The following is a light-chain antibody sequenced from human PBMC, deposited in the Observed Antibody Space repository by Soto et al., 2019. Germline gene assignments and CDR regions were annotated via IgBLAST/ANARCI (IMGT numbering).Light chain of an antibody. V-gene: IGKV3-11*01. CDR3: QQRYSWPPFT. CDR2: DAS. J-gene: IGKJ3*01. Sequence: EIVLTQSPATLSLSPGERATLSCRASQSISNLLAWYQQKPGQSPRLLIYDASNRATGIPARFSGSGSGTVFTLTISSLEPEDFAVYYCQQRYSWPPFTFGPGTKVDIK. CDR1: QSISNL.